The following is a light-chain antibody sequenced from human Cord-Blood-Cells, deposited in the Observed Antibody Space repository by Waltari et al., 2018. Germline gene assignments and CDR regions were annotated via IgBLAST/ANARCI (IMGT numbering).Light chain of an antibody. CDR3: QQFNSYPPT. J-gene: IGKJ4*01. CDR1: QGISSA. V-gene: IGKV1-13*02. CDR2: DAS. Sequence: AIQLTQSPSSLSASVGDRVTITCRASQGISSALAWYQQKPGKAPKLLIYDASSLESGVPSRFSGSGSGTDFTLTNSSLQPEDFATYYCQQFNSYPPTFGGGTKVEIK.